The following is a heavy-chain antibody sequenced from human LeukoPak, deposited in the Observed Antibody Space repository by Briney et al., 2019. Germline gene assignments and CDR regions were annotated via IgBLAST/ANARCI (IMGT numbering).Heavy chain of an antibody. V-gene: IGHV6-1*01. Sequence: SQTLSLTCAISGDSVSSNSAAWNWFRQSPSRGLEWPGRTYYSSKWYNDYAVSVKSRITINPDTSKNQFSLHLNSVTPEDTAVYYCARRRYYAYTGYFDFWGQGTLVTVSS. CDR1: GDSVSSNSAA. CDR3: ARRRYYAYTGYFDF. J-gene: IGHJ5*01. D-gene: IGHD3-16*01. CDR2: TYYSSKWYN.